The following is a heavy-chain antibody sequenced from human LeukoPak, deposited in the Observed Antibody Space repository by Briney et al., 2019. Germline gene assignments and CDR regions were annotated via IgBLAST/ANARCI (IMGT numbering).Heavy chain of an antibody. J-gene: IGHJ4*02. D-gene: IGHD3-3*01. CDR2: ISSSSSYI. V-gene: IGHV3-21*04. Sequence: GGSLRLSCAASGFTFSSYSMNWVRQAPGKGLEWVSSISSSSSYIYYADSVKGRFTISRDNAKNSLYLQMNSLRAEDTAVYYCASHYDFFYYFDYWGQGTLVTVSS. CDR1: GFTFSSYS. CDR3: ASHYDFFYYFDY.